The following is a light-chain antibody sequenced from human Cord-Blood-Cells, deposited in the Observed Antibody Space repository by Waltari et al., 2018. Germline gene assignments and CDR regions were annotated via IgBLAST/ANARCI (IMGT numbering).Light chain of an antibody. J-gene: IGKJ3*01. CDR3: QQSYSTPCT. V-gene: IGKV1-39*01. Sequence: DIQMTQSPSSLSASVGDRVTITCRASQSISSYLNWYQQKPGKAPKPLIYAASSLQSGGPSRFSGMGSGTDFTLTISSLQPEDFATYYCQQSYSTPCTFGPGTKVDIK. CDR1: QSISSY. CDR2: AAS.